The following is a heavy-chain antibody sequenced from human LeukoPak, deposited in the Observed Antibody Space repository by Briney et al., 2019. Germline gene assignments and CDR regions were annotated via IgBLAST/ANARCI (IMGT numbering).Heavy chain of an antibody. Sequence: SETLSLTCAVYGGSFSGYYGSWIRQPPGKGLEGIGEINHSGSTNYNPSLKSRVTISVDTSKNQFSLKLSSVTAADTAVYYCARVSSGWYDAFDIWGPGTMVTVSS. D-gene: IGHD6-19*01. V-gene: IGHV4-34*01. J-gene: IGHJ3*02. CDR1: GGSFSGYY. CDR3: ARVSSGWYDAFDI. CDR2: INHSGST.